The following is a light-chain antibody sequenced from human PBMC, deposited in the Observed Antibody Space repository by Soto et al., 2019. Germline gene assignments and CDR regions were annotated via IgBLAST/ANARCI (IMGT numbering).Light chain of an antibody. Sequence: QSVLTQPATVSGSPGQSITISCTGTSSDVGNYNLVSWYQQHPGKAPKLMIYEGTKRPSGVSNRFSGSKSGNTASLTISGLQAEDEADYDCCSYAGSSTVVFGGGTKLTVL. CDR2: EGT. J-gene: IGLJ2*01. CDR1: SSDVGNYNL. V-gene: IGLV2-23*01. CDR3: CSYAGSSTVV.